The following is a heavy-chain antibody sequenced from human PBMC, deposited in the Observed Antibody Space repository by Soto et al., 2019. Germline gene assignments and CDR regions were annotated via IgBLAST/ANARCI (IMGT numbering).Heavy chain of an antibody. V-gene: IGHV3-23*01. J-gene: IGHJ4*02. CDR1: GFTFSSYA. Sequence: EVQLLESGGGLVQPGGSLRLSCAASGFTFSSYAMSWVRQAPGKGLEWVSSISGSGGSTNYADTVKGRFTISRDNSKNPLYLQMNGLRAEDTAVYYCAKDTLDWWLRLLPDYWGQGTLVTVSS. CDR2: ISGSGGST. CDR3: AKDTLDWWLRLLPDY. D-gene: IGHD5-12*01.